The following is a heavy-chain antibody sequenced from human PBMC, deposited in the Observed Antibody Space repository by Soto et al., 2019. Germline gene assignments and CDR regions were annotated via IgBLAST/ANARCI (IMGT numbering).Heavy chain of an antibody. CDR3: ARESQYSGYDYFDY. V-gene: IGHV3-23*01. Sequence: GGSLRLSCAASGFTFSSYAMSWVRQAPGKGLEWVSAISGSGSNKNYADSVKGRFTISRDNSKNTLYLQMNSLKTEDTAVYYCARESQYSGYDYFDYWGQGTLVTVSS. CDR2: ISGSGSNK. CDR1: GFTFSSYA. D-gene: IGHD5-12*01. J-gene: IGHJ4*02.